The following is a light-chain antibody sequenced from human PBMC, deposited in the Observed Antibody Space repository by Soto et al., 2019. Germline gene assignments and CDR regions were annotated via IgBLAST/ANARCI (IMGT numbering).Light chain of an antibody. Sequence: DIVMTQTPLSLPVTPGEPASIPCRSSQTLLDSEDGNTYLDWYLQKPGQSPQLLIYGISSRASGVPDRFSGSGSGTDFTLKISRVEAGDVGVFYCMQRKEFPWAFGQGTKVDIK. CDR3: MQRKEFPWA. J-gene: IGKJ1*01. CDR1: QTLLDSEDGNTY. V-gene: IGKV2-40*01. CDR2: GIS.